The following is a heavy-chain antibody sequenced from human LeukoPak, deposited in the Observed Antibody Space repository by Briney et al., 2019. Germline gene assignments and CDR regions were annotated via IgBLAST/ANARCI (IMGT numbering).Heavy chain of an antibody. CDR2: IYYSGST. D-gene: IGHD3-16*01. CDR3: ARWGTYYGMDV. Sequence: TETLSLTCTVSGGSIRSYYWSWIRQPPGKGLEWIGYIYYSGSTNYNPSLKSRVTISVDTSKNQFSPKLSSVTAADTAVYYCARWGTYYGMDVWGQGTTVTVSS. CDR1: GGSIRSYY. J-gene: IGHJ6*02. V-gene: IGHV4-59*08.